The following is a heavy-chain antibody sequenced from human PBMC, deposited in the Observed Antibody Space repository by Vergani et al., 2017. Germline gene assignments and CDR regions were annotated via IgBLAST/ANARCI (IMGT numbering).Heavy chain of an antibody. V-gene: IGHV1-69*08. CDR2: IIPILGIA. CDR3: ARDAPPYGDPLFDY. Sequence: QVQLVQSGAEVKKPGSSVKVSCKASGGTFSSYTISWVRQAPGQGLEWMGRIIPILGIANYAQKFQGRVTITADKSTSTACMELSSLRSEDTAVYYCARDAPPYGDPLFDYWGQGTLVTVSS. D-gene: IGHD4-17*01. J-gene: IGHJ4*02. CDR1: GGTFSSYT.